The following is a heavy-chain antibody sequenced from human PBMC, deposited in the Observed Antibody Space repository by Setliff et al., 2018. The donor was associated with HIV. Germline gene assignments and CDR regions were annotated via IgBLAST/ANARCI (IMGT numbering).Heavy chain of an antibody. D-gene: IGHD3-22*01. Sequence: ASVKVSCKASGYTFASHDINWVRQAPGQGLEWMGGIIPVFGTPNYAQKFQGRVTITADESTRTAYMELSSLRSEDTAVYYCASGVYYYDDSGYYPGYYYYYMDVWGRGTTVTVSS. CDR1: GYTFASHD. J-gene: IGHJ6*03. V-gene: IGHV1-69*13. CDR3: ASGVYYYDDSGYYPGYYYYYMDV. CDR2: IIPVFGTP.